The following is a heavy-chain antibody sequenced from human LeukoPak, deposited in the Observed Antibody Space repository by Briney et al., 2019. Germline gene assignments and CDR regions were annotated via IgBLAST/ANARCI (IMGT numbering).Heavy chain of an antibody. CDR2: TYTSGST. CDR1: GGSISSYY. CDR3: ASGPTPSGAPFDY. J-gene: IGHJ4*01. V-gene: IGHV4-4*07. D-gene: IGHD3-10*01. Sequence: SETLSLTCTVSGGSISSYYWSWIRQPAGKGLEWIGRTYTSGSTNYNPSLKSRVTMSVDTSKNQFSLKLSSVTAADTAVYYCASGPTPSGAPFDYLGHGTLVTASS.